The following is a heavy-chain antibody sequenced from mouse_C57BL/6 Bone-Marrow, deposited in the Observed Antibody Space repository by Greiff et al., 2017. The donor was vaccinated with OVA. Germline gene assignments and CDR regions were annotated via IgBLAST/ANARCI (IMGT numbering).Heavy chain of an antibody. J-gene: IGHJ4*01. V-gene: IGHV2-9-1*01. CDR1: GFSLTSYA. D-gene: IGHD1-1*01. CDR3: SRSITSVVDAMDD. Sequence: VKLQESGPGLVAPSQSLSITCTVSGFSLTSYAISWVRQPPGKGLEWLGVIWTGGGTNYNSALKSRLSISKDNSKSQVFLKMNSLQTDDTARYYCSRSITSVVDAMDDWGQGTSVTVSS. CDR2: IWTGGGT.